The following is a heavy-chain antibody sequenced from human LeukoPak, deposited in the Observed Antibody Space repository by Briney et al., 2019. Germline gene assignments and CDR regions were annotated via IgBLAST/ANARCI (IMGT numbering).Heavy chain of an antibody. CDR1: GFTFSPLG. J-gene: IGHJ4*02. CDR3: ARGRGLTLSYHYFDY. CDR2: ISGGTSTT. Sequence: GSLRLSCAASGFTFSPLGMNWVRQAPGRGLEWVSYISGGTSTTYYADSVKGRFTISRDNAKNSLYLQMNSLRDEDTAVYYCARGRGLTLSYHYFDYWGQGTLVTVSS. D-gene: IGHD3-10*01. V-gene: IGHV3-48*02.